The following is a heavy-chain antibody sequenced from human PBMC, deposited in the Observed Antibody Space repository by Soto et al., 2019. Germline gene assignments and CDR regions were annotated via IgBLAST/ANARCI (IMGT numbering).Heavy chain of an antibody. Sequence: EVQLAESGGGMVQPGGSLRLSFVASGFTFSSYDMHWVRQAPGKGLEYVSSISSNGGTTYYGNSVKGRFTISRDNSKNPLYLQMGSLRAEDMAVYYCVRRVSGNYDYWGQGTLVTVSS. CDR1: GFTFSSYD. J-gene: IGHJ4*02. CDR2: ISSNGGTT. V-gene: IGHV3-64*01. CDR3: VRRVSGNYDY. D-gene: IGHD1-7*01.